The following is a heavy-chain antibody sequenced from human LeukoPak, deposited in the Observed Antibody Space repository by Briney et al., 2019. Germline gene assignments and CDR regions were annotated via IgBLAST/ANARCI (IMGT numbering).Heavy chain of an antibody. Sequence: KPAGSLTLSCAASGFTFSDYYMSWIRQAPGKGLEWVSYISSSGSTIYYADSVKGRFTISKDTAENSLYLLMNSLRAEATAFYYGARLLAYNTGGEAFDHWGQGTLVTVSS. CDR3: ARLLAYNTGGEAFDH. V-gene: IGHV3-11*04. D-gene: IGHD1-14*01. CDR1: GFTFSDYY. J-gene: IGHJ4*02. CDR2: ISSSGSTI.